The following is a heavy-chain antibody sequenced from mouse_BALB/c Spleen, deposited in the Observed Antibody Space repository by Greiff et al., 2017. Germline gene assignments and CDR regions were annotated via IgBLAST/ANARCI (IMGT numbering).Heavy chain of an antibody. J-gene: IGHJ4*01. CDR1: GYAFTNYL. Sequence: QVQLQQSGAELVRPGTSVKVSCKASGYAFTNYLIEWVKQRPGQGLEWIGVINPGSGGTNYNEKFKGKATLTADKSSSTAYMQLSSLTSDDSAVYFCARAPDGYYTMDYWGQGTSVTVAS. CDR3: ARAPDGYYTMDY. D-gene: IGHD2-3*01. CDR2: INPGSGGT. V-gene: IGHV1-54*01.